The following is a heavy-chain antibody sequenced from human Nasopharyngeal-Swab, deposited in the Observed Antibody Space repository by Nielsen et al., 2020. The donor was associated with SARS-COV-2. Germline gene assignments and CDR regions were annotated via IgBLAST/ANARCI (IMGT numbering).Heavy chain of an antibody. J-gene: IGHJ4*02. Sequence: WIRQPPGKGLEWVSYISGSSGTINYVDSVKGRFTISRDNAKNSLYLQMNSLRAEDTAVYYCARGSPITIFGVVITTPVDYWGQGTLVTVSS. V-gene: IGHV3-48*01. D-gene: IGHD3-3*01. CDR3: ARGSPITIFGVVITTPVDY. CDR2: ISGSSGTI.